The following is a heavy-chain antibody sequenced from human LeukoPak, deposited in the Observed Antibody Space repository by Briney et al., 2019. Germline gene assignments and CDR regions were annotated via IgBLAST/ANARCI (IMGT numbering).Heavy chain of an antibody. D-gene: IGHD4-11*01. J-gene: IGHJ4*01. CDR3: ARLAKRGFDYSSSLRY. CDR1: GFIFRHWD. V-gene: IGHV3-33*01. CDR2: ICRDGSSR. Sequence: GGSLRLSCAVSGFIFRHWDVQCVRRAPGGGLEGVVVICRDGSSRFYAGSVKGRFTISRDNAQNTVFVQMHSLRAEDAAMFYWARLAKRGFDYSSSLRYWGHGTLVTVSS.